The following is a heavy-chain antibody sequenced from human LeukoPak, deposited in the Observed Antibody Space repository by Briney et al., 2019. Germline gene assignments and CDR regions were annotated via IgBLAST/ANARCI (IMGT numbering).Heavy chain of an antibody. D-gene: IGHD6-13*01. J-gene: IGHJ3*02. CDR1: GFTFSNYA. CDR3: ARHITAADAFDI. Sequence: GGSLRLSCAASGFTFSNYAMSWVRQAPGKGVEWVSTNADSVKGRFTISRDNSNNTLYLQMKSLRAEDSAVYYCARHITAADAFDIWGQGTMVTVSS. V-gene: IGHV3-23*01.